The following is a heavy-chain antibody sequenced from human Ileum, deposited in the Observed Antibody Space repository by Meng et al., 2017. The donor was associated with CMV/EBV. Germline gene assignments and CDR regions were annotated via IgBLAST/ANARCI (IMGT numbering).Heavy chain of an antibody. Sequence: SLKISCAASGFTFDDYAMHWVRQAPGKCLEWVSGISWNSGSIGYADSVKGRFTISRDNAKNSLYLQMNSLRAEDTALYYWAKGGYDDSSGFVDIWGQGTMVTVSS. CDR3: AKGGYDDSSGFVDI. CDR1: GFTFDDYA. V-gene: IGHV3-9*01. D-gene: IGHD3-22*01. J-gene: IGHJ3*02. CDR2: ISWNSGSI.